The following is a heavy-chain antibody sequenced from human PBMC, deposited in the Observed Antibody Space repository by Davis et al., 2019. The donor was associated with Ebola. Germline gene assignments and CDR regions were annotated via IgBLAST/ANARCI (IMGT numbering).Heavy chain of an antibody. V-gene: IGHV1-2*02. CDR3: ARGHNYAHEY. CDR2: VILKSGAT. J-gene: IGHJ4*02. Sequence: SVPVSCQPSLYTLPDYNILWMRQAPGQGLEWLGWVILKSGATNYAQQFQGRVTMTRDTSISTVYMELSSLRYDDTADYYCARGHNYAHEYWGQGTLVTVSS. D-gene: IGHD4-11*01. CDR1: LYTLPDYN.